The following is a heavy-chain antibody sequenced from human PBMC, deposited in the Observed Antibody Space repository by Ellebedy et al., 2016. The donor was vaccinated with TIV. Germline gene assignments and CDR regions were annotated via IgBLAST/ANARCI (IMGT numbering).Heavy chain of an antibody. J-gene: IGHJ3*01. D-gene: IGHD4-23*01. V-gene: IGHV3-23*01. CDR1: GLTFSSHA. CDR3: ARDPVGVGPAFDV. Sequence: PGGSLRLSCAASGLTFSSHAMSWVRQAPGKGLEWVPSITDIGGNTYYADSVKGRFTISRDNSKDTLYLQMNSLRAEDTAIYYCARDPVGVGPAFDVWGQGTMVTVSS. CDR2: ITDIGGNT.